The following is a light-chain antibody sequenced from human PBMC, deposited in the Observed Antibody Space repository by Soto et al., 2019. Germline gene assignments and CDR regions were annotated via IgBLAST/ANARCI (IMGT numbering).Light chain of an antibody. V-gene: IGKV3-11*01. CDR3: QQRSNWPYT. J-gene: IGKJ2*01. CDR2: DTS. CDR1: QSVSRY. Sequence: EIVLTQSPATLSLSPGERATLACRASQSVSRYLAWYQHKPGQAPTVLTHDTSNSATGHPARFSGSGSGTDFALTSSSLEPEDFADYYCQQRSNWPYTFGQGTKVEIK.